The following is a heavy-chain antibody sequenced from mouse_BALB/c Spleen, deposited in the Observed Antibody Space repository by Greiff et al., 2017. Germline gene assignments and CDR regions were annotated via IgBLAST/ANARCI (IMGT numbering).Heavy chain of an antibody. CDR3: ARGRYDDGDYFDY. CDR2: FHPYNDDT. J-gene: IGHJ2*01. V-gene: IGHV1-47*01. Sequence: VKLVESGAELVKPGASVKMSCKAFGYTFTTYPIEWMKQNHGKSLEWIGNFHPYNDDTKYNEKFKGKAKLTVEKSSSTVYLELSRLTSDDSAVYYCARGRYDDGDYFDYWGQGTTLTVSS. CDR1: GYTFTTYP. D-gene: IGHD2-14*01.